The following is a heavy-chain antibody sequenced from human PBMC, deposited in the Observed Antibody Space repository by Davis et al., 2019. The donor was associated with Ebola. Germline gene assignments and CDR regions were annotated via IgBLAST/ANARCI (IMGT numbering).Heavy chain of an antibody. J-gene: IGHJ4*02. Sequence: PGGSLRLSCAASGFTFDDYAMHWVRQAPGKGLEWVSGISWNSGSIGYADSVKGRFTISRDNAKNSLYLQMNSLRAEDTALYYCAKDIFSGYSSSGYYFDYWGQGTLVTVSS. V-gene: IGHV3-9*01. CDR2: ISWNSGSI. CDR3: AKDIFSGYSSSGYYFDY. CDR1: GFTFDDYA. D-gene: IGHD6-13*01.